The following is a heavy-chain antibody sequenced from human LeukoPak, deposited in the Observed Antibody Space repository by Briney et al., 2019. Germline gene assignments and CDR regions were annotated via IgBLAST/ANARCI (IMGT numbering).Heavy chain of an antibody. CDR1: GFTFSSYS. J-gene: IGHJ4*02. D-gene: IGHD4-17*01. Sequence: GGSLRLSCEASGFTFSSYSMNWVRQAPGKGLEWVSSISSSSSYIYYADSVKGRFTISRDNSKNTLYLQMNSLRAEDTAVYYCARDSYYGDYVEGYFDYWGQGTLVTVSS. V-gene: IGHV3-21*01. CDR3: ARDSYYGDYVEGYFDY. CDR2: ISSSSSYI.